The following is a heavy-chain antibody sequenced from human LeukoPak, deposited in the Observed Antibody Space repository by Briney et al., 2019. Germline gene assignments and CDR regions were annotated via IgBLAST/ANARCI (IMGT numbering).Heavy chain of an antibody. J-gene: IGHJ6*02. CDR3: AKDLADDYYYYGMDV. V-gene: IGHV3-30*18. CDR1: GFTFSSYG. CDR2: ISYDGSNK. D-gene: IGHD3-3*01. Sequence: GGSLRLSCAASGFTFSSYGMHWVRQAPGKGLEWVAVISYDGSNKYYADSVKGRFTISRDNSKNTPYLQMNSLRAEDTAVYYCAKDLADDYYYYGMDVWGQGTTVTVSS.